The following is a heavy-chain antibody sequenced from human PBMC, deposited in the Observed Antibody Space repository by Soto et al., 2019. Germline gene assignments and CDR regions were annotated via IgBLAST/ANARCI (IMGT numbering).Heavy chain of an antibody. V-gene: IGHV4-30-4*01. D-gene: IGHD3-22*01. Sequence: QVLLEESGPGLVKPSQTLSLTCTVSGGSVSSGYHYWSWIRQPPGKGLEWIGYVYYSGSTYYNPSLGSRVTISIDTSKNQFSLTLSPVTASDAAVYLCATESSGSSPLHFDFWGQGALVSVSS. J-gene: IGHJ4*02. CDR1: GGSVSSGYHY. CDR2: VYYSGST. CDR3: ATESSGSSPLHFDF.